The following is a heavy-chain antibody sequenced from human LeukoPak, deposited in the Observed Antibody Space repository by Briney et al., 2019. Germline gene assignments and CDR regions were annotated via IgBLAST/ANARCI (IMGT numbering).Heavy chain of an antibody. D-gene: IGHD3-10*02. CDR3: ARVFGGFDY. CDR1: GGSISSYY. Sequence: SETLSLTRTVSGGSISSYYWSWIRQPPGKGLEWIGYIYYSGSTNYNPSLKSRVTISVDTPKNQFSLKLSSVTAADTAVYFCARVFGGFDYWGQGTLVTVSS. V-gene: IGHV4-59*12. J-gene: IGHJ4*02. CDR2: IYYSGST.